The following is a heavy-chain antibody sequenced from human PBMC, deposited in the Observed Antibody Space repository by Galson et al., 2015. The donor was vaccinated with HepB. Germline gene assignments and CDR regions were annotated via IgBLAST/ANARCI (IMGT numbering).Heavy chain of an antibody. D-gene: IGHD3-16*01. J-gene: IGHJ4*02. CDR3: ARESDEGLGFDY. Sequence: LSLTCTVSGGSISSYYWSWIRQPPGKGLEWIGYIYYSGSTNYNPSLKSRVTISVDTSKNQFSLKLSSVTAADTAVYYCARESDEGLGFDYWGQGTLVTVSS. V-gene: IGHV4-59*01. CDR2: IYYSGST. CDR1: GGSISSYY.